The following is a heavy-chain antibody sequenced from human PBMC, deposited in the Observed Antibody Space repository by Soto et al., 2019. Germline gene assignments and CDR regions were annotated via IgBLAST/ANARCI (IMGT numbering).Heavy chain of an antibody. CDR1: GFTFSSYA. CDR2: ISGSGGST. Sequence: EVQLLESGGGLVQPGGSLRLSCAASGFTFSSYAMSWVRQAPGKGLEWVSAISGSGGSTYYADSVKGRFTISRDNSKNTLYLQMNSLRAEDTAVYYWAKGSWVAGDFDYWGQGTLVTVSS. CDR3: AKGSWVAGDFDY. J-gene: IGHJ4*02. D-gene: IGHD6-19*01. V-gene: IGHV3-23*01.